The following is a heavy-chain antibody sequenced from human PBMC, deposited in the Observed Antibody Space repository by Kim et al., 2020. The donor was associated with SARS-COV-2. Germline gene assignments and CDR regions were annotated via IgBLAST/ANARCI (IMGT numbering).Heavy chain of an antibody. V-gene: IGHV5-51*01. CDR2: IYPSGSVA. J-gene: IGHJ5*02. CDR1: GYRFSNYW. D-gene: IGHD6-19*01. CDR3: TRLNGGYSTGWYGGWFDP. Sequence: GESLKISCKGSGYRFSNYWIAWVRQMPGKGLEWLGIIYPSGSVATYSPSFQGQVTISVDKSISTAYLQWSSLKAADTAMYYCTRLNGGYSTGWYGGWFDPWGQGTLVTVSS.